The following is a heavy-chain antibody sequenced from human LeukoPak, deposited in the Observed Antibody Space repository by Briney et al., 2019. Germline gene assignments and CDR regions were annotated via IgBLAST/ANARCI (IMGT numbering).Heavy chain of an antibody. V-gene: IGHV1-58*01. D-gene: IGHD6-13*01. CDR3: AAPYTSSWFDL. CDR1: GFTFTSRSA. J-gene: IGHJ5*02. CDR2: IVVDSDNT. Sequence: SVKVSCKASGFTFTSRSAVQWVRQARGQRLEWIGWIVVDSDNTNYAENFQERVTITRDMSASTSYMELSSLRSEATAVYFCAAPYTSSWFDLWGQGTLVTVSS.